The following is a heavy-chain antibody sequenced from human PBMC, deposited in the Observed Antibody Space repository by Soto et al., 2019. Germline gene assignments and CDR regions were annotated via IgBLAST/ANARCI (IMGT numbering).Heavy chain of an antibody. CDR1: GYSFADYH. J-gene: IGHJ6*02. Sequence: ASVKVSCKAFGYSFADYHIHWVRQAPGQGLEWLGRINPKSGGTSTAQKFQGWVTMTTDTSISTASMELTRLTSDDTAIYYCARGDSTDCSNGVCSFFYNHDMDVWGQGTTVTVSS. CDR2: INPKSGGT. D-gene: IGHD2-8*01. V-gene: IGHV1-2*04. CDR3: ARGDSTDCSNGVCSFFYNHDMDV.